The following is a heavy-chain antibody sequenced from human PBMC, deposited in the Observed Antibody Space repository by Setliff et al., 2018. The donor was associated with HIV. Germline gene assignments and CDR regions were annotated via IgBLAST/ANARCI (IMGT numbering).Heavy chain of an antibody. V-gene: IGHV3-21*01. CDR3: ARGRCSDAACFFDY. CDR2: ISSTGTYI. D-gene: IGHD3-16*01. CDR1: GFNFSTHT. Sequence: PGESLKISCAASGFNFSTHTMNWIRQAPGKGLEWVSSISSTGTYIYYADSMKGRFTISRDNAKNSLYLQMNSLRAEDTAVYFCARGRCSDAACFFDYWGQGTLVTVSS. J-gene: IGHJ4*02.